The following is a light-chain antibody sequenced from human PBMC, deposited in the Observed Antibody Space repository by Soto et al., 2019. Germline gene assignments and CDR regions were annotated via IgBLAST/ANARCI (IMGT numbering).Light chain of an antibody. J-gene: IGKJ4*01. Sequence: RSPSTLSGTVGDRFTIPCRASQTISSWLAWYQQKPGKAPKLLIYKASTLKSGVPSRFSGSGSGTDFTLTISRLEPEDFAVYYCQQYGNSFPLTFAGGTKVDI. CDR3: QQYGNSFPLT. CDR2: KAS. V-gene: IGKV1-5*03. CDR1: QTISSW.